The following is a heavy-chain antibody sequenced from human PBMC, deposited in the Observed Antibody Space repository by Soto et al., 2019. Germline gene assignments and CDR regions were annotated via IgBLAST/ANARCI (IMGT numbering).Heavy chain of an antibody. D-gene: IGHD3-10*01. CDR3: ARGVSMVRGVIAPGMDV. Sequence: ASVEVSCKASGYTFTGYYMHWVRQAPGQGLEWMGWINPNSGATNYAQKFQGWVTMTRDTSISTAHMEVSRLRSDDTAVYYCARGVSMVRGVIAPGMDVWGQGTTVTVSS. J-gene: IGHJ6*02. CDR2: INPNSGAT. V-gene: IGHV1-2*04. CDR1: GYTFTGYY.